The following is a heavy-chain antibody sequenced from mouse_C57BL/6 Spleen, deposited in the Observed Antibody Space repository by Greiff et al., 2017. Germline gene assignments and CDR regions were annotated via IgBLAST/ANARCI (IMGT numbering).Heavy chain of an antibody. V-gene: IGHV5-16*01. D-gene: IGHD1-1*02. CDR1: GFTFSDYY. J-gene: IGHJ3*01. CDR2: INYDGSST. CDR3: AVLFTGAFAY. Sequence: EVKLVESEGGLVQPGSSMKLSCTASGFTFSDYYMAWVRQVPEKGLEWVANINYDGSSTYYLDSLKSRFIISRDNAKNILYLQMSSLKSEDTATYYCAVLFTGAFAYWGQGTLVTVSA.